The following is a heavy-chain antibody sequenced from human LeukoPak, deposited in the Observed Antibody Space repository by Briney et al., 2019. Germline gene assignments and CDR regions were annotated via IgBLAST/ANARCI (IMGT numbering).Heavy chain of an antibody. Sequence: PGGSLRLSCIASGFTFSNYAMNWVRQAPGKGLEWVAFILYDEDNRFYADSVKGRFSISRDNSNNVLFLQMNSLRVEDTAVYYCASLSAMTTAPPDVWGQGTTVTVSS. CDR3: ASLSAMTTAPPDV. CDR1: GFTFSNYA. CDR2: ILYDEDNR. V-gene: IGHV3-30-3*01. D-gene: IGHD1-1*01. J-gene: IGHJ6*02.